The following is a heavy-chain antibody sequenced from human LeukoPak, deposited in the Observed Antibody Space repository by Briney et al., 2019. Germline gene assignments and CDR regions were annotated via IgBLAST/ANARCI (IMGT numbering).Heavy chain of an antibody. CDR3: ARDSASLNFDFHNWFDP. Sequence: GASVKVSCKASGYTFTSYGISWVRQAPGQGLEWMGWISAYNGNPNYAQKLQGRVTMTTDTSTSTAYMELRSLRSDDTAVYYCARDSASLNFDFHNWFDPWGQGTLVTVSS. J-gene: IGHJ5*02. CDR1: GYTFTSYG. V-gene: IGHV1-18*01. D-gene: IGHD3-9*01. CDR2: ISAYNGNP.